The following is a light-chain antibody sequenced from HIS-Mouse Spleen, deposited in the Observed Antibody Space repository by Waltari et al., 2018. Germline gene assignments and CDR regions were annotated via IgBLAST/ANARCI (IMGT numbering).Light chain of an antibody. V-gene: IGLV2-11*02. CDR1: SSDVGRYNY. CDR3: CSYAGSYTFL. CDR2: DVS. J-gene: IGLJ2*01. Sequence: QSALTQPRSVSGSPGQSVTISCTGTSSDVGRYNYVSWYQQHPAKAPKLMIYDVSKRPSGVPDRFSGSKSGNTASLTISGLQAEDEADYYCCSYAGSYTFLFGGGTKLTVL.